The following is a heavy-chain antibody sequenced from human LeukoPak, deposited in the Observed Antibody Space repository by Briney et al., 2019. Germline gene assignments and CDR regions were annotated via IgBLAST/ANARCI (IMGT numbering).Heavy chain of an antibody. CDR3: AKDMDVGGYGSGSYLDY. Sequence: TGGSLRLSCAASGFTFSSYSMNWVRQAPGKGLEWVSSISSSSSNIYYADSVKGRFTISRDNAKNSLYLQMNSLRAEDTAVCYCAKDMDVGGYGSGSYLDYWGQGTLVTVSS. D-gene: IGHD3-10*01. CDR2: ISSSSSNI. CDR1: GFTFSSYS. V-gene: IGHV3-21*01. J-gene: IGHJ4*02.